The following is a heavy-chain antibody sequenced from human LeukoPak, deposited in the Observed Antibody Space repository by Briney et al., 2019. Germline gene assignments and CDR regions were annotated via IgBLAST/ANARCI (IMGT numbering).Heavy chain of an antibody. D-gene: IGHD3-9*01. CDR3: ARGNYDILTGYYLPEDFDY. V-gene: IGHV3-74*01. J-gene: IGHJ4*02. CDR2: INSDGSST. Sequence: PGGSLRLSCAASGFTFSSYWMHWVRQAPGKGLVWVSRINSDGSSTSYADSVKGRFTISRDNAKNTLYLQMNSLRAEDTAVYYCARGNYDILTGYYLPEDFDYWGQGTLVTVSS. CDR1: GFTFSSYW.